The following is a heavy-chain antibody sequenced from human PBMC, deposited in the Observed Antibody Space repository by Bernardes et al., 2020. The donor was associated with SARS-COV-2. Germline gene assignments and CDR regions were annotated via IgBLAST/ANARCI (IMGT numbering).Heavy chain of an antibody. CDR2: INHSGST. D-gene: IGHD2-2*01. CDR3: ARAVLGYCSSTSCHRIERGKEYYMDV. CDR1: GGSFSGYY. J-gene: IGHJ6*03. V-gene: IGHV4-34*01. Sequence: SETLSLTCAVYGGSFSGYYWSWIRQPPGKGLEWIGEINHSGSTNYNPSLKSRVTISVDTSKNQFSLKLSSVTAADTAVYYCARAVLGYCSSTSCHRIERGKEYYMDVWGKGTTVTVSS.